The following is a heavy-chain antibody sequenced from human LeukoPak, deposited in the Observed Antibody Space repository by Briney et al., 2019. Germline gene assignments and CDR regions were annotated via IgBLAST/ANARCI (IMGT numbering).Heavy chain of an antibody. J-gene: IGHJ4*02. CDR1: GFTFNSDA. Sequence: PGGSLRLSCAGSGFTFNSDAVSWVRQAPGKGLEWVSAITGTGGTTYYADSVKGRFTISRDNSKNTLYLQMNSLRAEDTAVYYCATHTVTQFDYWGQGTLVTVSS. V-gene: IGHV3-23*01. D-gene: IGHD4-11*01. CDR3: ATHTVTQFDY. CDR2: ITGTGGTT.